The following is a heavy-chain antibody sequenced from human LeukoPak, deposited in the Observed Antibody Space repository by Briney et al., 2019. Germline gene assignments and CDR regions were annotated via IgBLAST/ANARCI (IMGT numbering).Heavy chain of an antibody. D-gene: IGHD2-2*01. J-gene: IGHJ5*02. CDR3: ARVNIVVVPAANWFDP. CDR2: IYYSGST. V-gene: IGHV4-30-4*01. CDR1: GGSISSGDYY. Sequence: SETLSLTCTVSGGSISSGDYYWTWIRQPPGKGLEWIGYIYYSGSTYYNPFLKSRVTISEDTSKNQFSLKLSSVTAADTAVYYCARVNIVVVPAANWFDPGGQGTLVSVSS.